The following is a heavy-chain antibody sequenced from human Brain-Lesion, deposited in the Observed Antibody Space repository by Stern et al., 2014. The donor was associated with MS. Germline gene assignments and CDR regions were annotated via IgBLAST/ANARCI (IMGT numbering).Heavy chain of an antibody. CDR3: ARDYGDLEFDL. Sequence: VQLVESGPGLVKPSQTLSLTCTVSGGPISSHSYYWSWIRQPAGQGLEWIGRIYASGNTNYNPSLKSRVSISVDTPKNQLPLRLSSVTASDTAVYYCARDYGDLEFDLWGQGTLVTVSS. V-gene: IGHV4-61*02. CDR2: IYASGNT. CDR1: GGPISSHSYY. D-gene: IGHD4-17*01. J-gene: IGHJ4*02.